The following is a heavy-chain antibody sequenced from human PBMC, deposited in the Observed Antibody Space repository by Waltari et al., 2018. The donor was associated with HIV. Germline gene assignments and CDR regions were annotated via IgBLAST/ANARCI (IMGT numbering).Heavy chain of an antibody. CDR1: GFTFTSYR. V-gene: IGHV3-48*01. Sequence: EVQLVESGGGLVQPGGSQRLSCAASGFTFTSYRLNWVRQAPGKGLEWVSYISSSGTIYYADSVKGRFTISRDNAKNSLYLQMNSLRAEDTAVYYCAASGYDANFDYWGQGTLVTVSS. CDR2: ISSSGTI. J-gene: IGHJ4*02. CDR3: AASGYDANFDY. D-gene: IGHD5-12*01.